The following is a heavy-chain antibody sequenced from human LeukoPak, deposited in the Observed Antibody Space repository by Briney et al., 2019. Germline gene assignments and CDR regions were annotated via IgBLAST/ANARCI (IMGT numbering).Heavy chain of an antibody. V-gene: IGHV3-66*01. J-gene: IGHJ3*02. D-gene: IGHD3-16*01. Sequence: GGSLRLSCVASGFAVSRSYMSWVRQAPGKGLEWVSVIHSGGTTYYGDSVKGRFSISRDNSKNTLYLQMNSLRAEDTAVYYCARDPGGNQNGFDIWGQGTMVTVSS. CDR3: ARDPGGNQNGFDI. CDR2: IHSGGTT. CDR1: GFAVSRSY.